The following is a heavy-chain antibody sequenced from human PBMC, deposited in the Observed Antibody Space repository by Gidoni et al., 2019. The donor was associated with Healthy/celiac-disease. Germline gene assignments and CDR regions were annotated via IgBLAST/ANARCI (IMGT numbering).Heavy chain of an antibody. J-gene: IGHJ4*02. D-gene: IGHD3-22*01. CDR2: TSAYNGNT. V-gene: IGHV1-18*01. Sequence: QVQLVQSGAEVKKPGASVKVSCNASAYTFTSYGISWVRQAPGQGLEWMGWTSAYNGNTNDAQKLQGRVTMTTDTSTSTAYMELRSLRSDDTAVYYCARDSLYYYDSSGYYSVLPVYWGQGTLVTVSS. CDR3: ARDSLYYYDSSGYYSVLPVY. CDR1: AYTFTSYG.